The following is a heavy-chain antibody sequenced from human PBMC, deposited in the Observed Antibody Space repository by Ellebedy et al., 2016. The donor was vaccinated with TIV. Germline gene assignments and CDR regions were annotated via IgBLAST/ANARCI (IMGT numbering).Heavy chain of an antibody. J-gene: IGHJ4*02. CDR1: GGSITSSRHY. V-gene: IGHV4-39*01. D-gene: IGHD2-2*01. CDR3: ARLEYQLPNPFEY. Sequence: MPSETLSLTCTVSGGSITSSRHYWGWIRQHPVKGQEWIGTVYYTGSGYYNPSLKSRVTIFIDTSKNQFSLMLTSVTAADTAVYYCARLEYQLPNPFEYWGRGTLVSVSS. CDR2: VYYTGSG.